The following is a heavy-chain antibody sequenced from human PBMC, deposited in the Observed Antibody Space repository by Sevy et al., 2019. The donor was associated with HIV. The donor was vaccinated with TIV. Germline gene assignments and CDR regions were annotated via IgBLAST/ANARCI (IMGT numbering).Heavy chain of an antibody. CDR1: GFTFSNAW. Sequence: GGSLRLSCAASGFTFSNAWMSWVRQAPGKGLEWVGRIKSKTDGGTTDYAAPVKGRFTISRDDSKNTLYLQMNSLKTEDTAVYYCTTDPYYDFWSGYYRMYYYYGMDVWGQWTTVTVSS. J-gene: IGHJ6*02. V-gene: IGHV3-15*01. CDR3: TTDPYYDFWSGYYRMYYYYGMDV. CDR2: IKSKTDGGTT. D-gene: IGHD3-3*01.